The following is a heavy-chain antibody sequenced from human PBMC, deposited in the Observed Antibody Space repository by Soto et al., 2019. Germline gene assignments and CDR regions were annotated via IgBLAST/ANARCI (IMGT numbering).Heavy chain of an antibody. CDR1: GFTFSSYA. CDR2: ISGSGGST. CDR3: AKDLGYGSGGRWCTATPFDY. V-gene: IGHV3-23*01. Sequence: EVQLLESGGGLVQPGGSLRLSCAASGFTFSSYAMSWVRQAPGKGLEWVSAISGSGGSTYYAGSVKGRFTISRDNSKNTLYLQMNSLRAEDTDVYYCAKDLGYGSGGRWCTATPFDYWGQGTLVTVSS. J-gene: IGHJ4*02. D-gene: IGHD2-15*01.